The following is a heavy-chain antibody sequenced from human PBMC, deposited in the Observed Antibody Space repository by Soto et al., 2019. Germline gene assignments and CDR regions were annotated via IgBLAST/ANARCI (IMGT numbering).Heavy chain of an antibody. D-gene: IGHD6-13*01. J-gene: IGHJ6*03. V-gene: IGHV3-23*01. CDR2: ITGGGGNT. CDR3: ARIGRDSSWYEYYYYYYYMDV. Sequence: GGSLRLSCVASGFTFSSYAMSWVRQAPGKGLEWVSGITGGGGNTFYVDSVKGRFTISRDNAKNTLYLQMQSLRDEDTAVYYCARIGRDSSWYEYYYYYYYMDVWGKGTTVTVSS. CDR1: GFTFSSYA.